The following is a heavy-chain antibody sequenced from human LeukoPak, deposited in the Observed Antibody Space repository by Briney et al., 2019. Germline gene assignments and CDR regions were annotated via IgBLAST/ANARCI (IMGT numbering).Heavy chain of an antibody. V-gene: IGHV3-23*01. CDR3: AKDGGLWVSAHWGDS. Sequence: GGSLRLSCAASGFTFSSYTMSWVRQAPGKGLEWVSTITTSDGNTYYADSVKGRFAVSRDNSKNTLFLQMNSLRAEDTAVYYCAKDGGLWVSAHWGDSWGRGTLVTVSS. CDR1: GFTFSSYT. D-gene: IGHD7-27*01. J-gene: IGHJ4*02. CDR2: ITTSDGNT.